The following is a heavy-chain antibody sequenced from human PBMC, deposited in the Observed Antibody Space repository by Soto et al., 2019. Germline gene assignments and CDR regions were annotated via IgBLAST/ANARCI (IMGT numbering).Heavy chain of an antibody. CDR3: ARDLSGQSRKWFAP. Sequence: SSVQVSCKASGYTFTDHYINWVRQAPGHAPEYMGWIHPNSGETKYVERFQGRVTMTRDTSISTAYLELRRLTSDDTAVYYCARDLSGQSRKWFAPWGQGTRVTVSS. D-gene: IGHD1-1*01. CDR1: GYTFTDHY. CDR2: IHPNSGET. V-gene: IGHV1-2*02. J-gene: IGHJ5*02.